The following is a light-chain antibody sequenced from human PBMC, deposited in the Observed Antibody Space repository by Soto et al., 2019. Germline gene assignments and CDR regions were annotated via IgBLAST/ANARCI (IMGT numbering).Light chain of an antibody. CDR3: ETWDSNTRV. CDR2: LEGSGSY. Sequence: QPVLTQSSSASASLGSSVKVTCTLSSGHSSYTIAWHQQQPGKAPRFLMKLEGSGSYNKGSGVPDRFSGSSSGADRYLTISNLQFEDEADYYCETWDSNTRVIGGGTKLTVL. CDR1: SGHSSYT. J-gene: IGLJ2*01. V-gene: IGLV4-60*02.